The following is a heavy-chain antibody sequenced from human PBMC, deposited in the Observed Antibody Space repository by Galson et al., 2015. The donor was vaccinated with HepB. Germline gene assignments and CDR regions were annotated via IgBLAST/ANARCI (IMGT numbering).Heavy chain of an antibody. V-gene: IGHV3-15*01. J-gene: IGHJ4*02. CDR2: IQSKTDGGTT. D-gene: IGHD2-21*02. Sequence: SLRLSCAASGFPFSHAWMTWVRQAPGKGLEWVGRIQSKTDGGTTDYAAPVKGRFTISRDDSKNTLYLQMNSLKTEDTAVYYCTTDDSLVVVTAIYYFDYWGQGTLVTVSS. CDR1: GFPFSHAW. CDR3: TTDDSLVVVTAIYYFDY.